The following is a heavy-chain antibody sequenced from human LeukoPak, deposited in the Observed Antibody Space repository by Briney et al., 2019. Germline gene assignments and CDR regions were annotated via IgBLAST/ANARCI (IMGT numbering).Heavy chain of an antibody. CDR3: ARDNTAMVIGDGYYYYYGMDV. Sequence: GGSLRLSCAASGFTFSSYAMHWVRQAPGKGLEWVAVISYDGSNKYYADSVKGRFTISRDNSKNTLYLQMNSLRAEDTAVYYCARDNTAMVIGDGYYYYYGMDVWGQGTTVTVSS. CDR2: ISYDGSNK. V-gene: IGHV3-30*04. J-gene: IGHJ6*02. D-gene: IGHD5-18*01. CDR1: GFTFSSYA.